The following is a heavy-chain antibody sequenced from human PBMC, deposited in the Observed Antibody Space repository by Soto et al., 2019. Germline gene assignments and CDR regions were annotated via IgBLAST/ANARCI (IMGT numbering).Heavy chain of an antibody. D-gene: IGHD1-26*01. V-gene: IGHV3-11*01. J-gene: IGHJ4*02. CDR1: KFTFSGYY. Sequence: AXGSLGLYCAASKFTFSGYYMSGIRQAPGKGLEWVSYISSSGSTIYYADSVKGRFTISRDNAKNSLYLQMNSLRAEDTAVYYCARDSYSGSPHWGQGTLVTVSS. CDR3: ARDSYSGSPH. CDR2: ISSSGSTI.